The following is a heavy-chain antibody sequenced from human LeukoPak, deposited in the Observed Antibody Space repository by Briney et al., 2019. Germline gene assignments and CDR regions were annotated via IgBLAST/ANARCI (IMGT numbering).Heavy chain of an antibody. CDR2: MNPNSGNT. V-gene: IGHV1-8*01. CDR3: ACHRLDYGDSC. Sequence: ASVKVSCKASGYTFTSYDINWVRQATGQGLEWMGWMNPNSGNTGYAQKFQGRVTMTRNTSISTAYMELRSLRSEYTAVYYCACHRLDYGDSCWCQGTVVSVSS. J-gene: IGHJ4*02. D-gene: IGHD4-17*01. CDR1: GYTFTSYD.